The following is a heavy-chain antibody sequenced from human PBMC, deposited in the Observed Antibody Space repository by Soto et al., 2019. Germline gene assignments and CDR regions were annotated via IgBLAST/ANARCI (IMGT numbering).Heavy chain of an antibody. CDR2: IVASGDNT. D-gene: IGHD2-15*01. Sequence: EVQLLESGGGLVQPGGSLRLSCAASGFTFNRFAMTWVRQAPGKGLEWVSTIVASGDNTFYADSVKGRFTISRDNSGDTLFLQMNRLRAEDTALYYCAKLGYCSGGTCYLDYYNGLDVWGQGTTVTVSS. V-gene: IGHV3-23*01. CDR3: AKLGYCSGGTCYLDYYNGLDV. J-gene: IGHJ6*02. CDR1: GFTFNRFA.